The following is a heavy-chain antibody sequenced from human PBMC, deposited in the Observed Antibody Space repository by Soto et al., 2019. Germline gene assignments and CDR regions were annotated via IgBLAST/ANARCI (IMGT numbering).Heavy chain of an antibody. CDR3: ASSKGYSYGDLYYYYGMDV. Sequence: PGGSLRLSCAASGFTFSSYWMSWVRQAPGKGLEWVANIRQDGSEKYYVDSVKGRFTISRDNAKNSLYLQMNSLRVEDTAVYYCASSKGYSYGDLYYYYGMDVWGQVNTVTVSS. V-gene: IGHV3-7*01. J-gene: IGHJ6*02. D-gene: IGHD5-18*01. CDR2: IRQDGSEK. CDR1: GFTFSSYW.